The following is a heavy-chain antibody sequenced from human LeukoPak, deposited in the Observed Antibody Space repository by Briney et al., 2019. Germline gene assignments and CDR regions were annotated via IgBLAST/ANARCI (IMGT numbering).Heavy chain of an antibody. V-gene: IGHV4-38-2*01. J-gene: IGHJ4*02. CDR2: IYHSGST. CDR1: GYSISSGYY. Sequence: PSETLSLTCAVSGYSISSGYYWGWIRQPPGKGLEWIGSIYHSGSTYYNPSLKSRVTMSVDTSKNQFSLKLSSVTAADTAVYYCARGAYYYDSSGYYYDNFDYWGQGTLVTVSS. CDR3: ARGAYYYDSSGYYYDNFDY. D-gene: IGHD3-22*01.